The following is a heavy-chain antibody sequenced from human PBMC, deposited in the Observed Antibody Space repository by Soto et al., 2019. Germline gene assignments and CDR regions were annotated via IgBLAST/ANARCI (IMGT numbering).Heavy chain of an antibody. J-gene: IGHJ4*02. CDR1: GGSISSGGYS. CDR2: IYHSGST. CDR3: ARRGDILSGYLDY. V-gene: IGHV4-30-2*01. Sequence: SETLSLTCAVSGGSISSGGYSWSWIRQPPGKGLEWIGYIYHSGSTYYNPSLKSRVTISVDRSKNQFSLKVMSVTTADTAVYYCARRGDILSGYLDYWGQGAPVTVSS. D-gene: IGHD3-9*01.